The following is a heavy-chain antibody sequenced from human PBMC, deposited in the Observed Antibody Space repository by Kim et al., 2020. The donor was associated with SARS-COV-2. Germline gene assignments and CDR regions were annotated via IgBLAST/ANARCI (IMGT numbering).Heavy chain of an antibody. Sequence: SLKGRFTISRDNAKNSLYLQMNSLRAEDTAVYYCARGTYYYDSSGYYFDYWGQGTLVTVSS. D-gene: IGHD3-22*01. CDR3: ARGTYYYDSSGYYFDY. V-gene: IGHV3-48*03. J-gene: IGHJ4*02.